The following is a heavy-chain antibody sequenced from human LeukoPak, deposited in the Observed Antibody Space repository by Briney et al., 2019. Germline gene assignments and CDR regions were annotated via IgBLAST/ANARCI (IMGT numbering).Heavy chain of an antibody. J-gene: IGHJ4*02. D-gene: IGHD5/OR15-5a*01. V-gene: IGHV1-18*01. CDR3: ARELRTPVSIYYFDS. CDR1: GYNFTNYA. CDR2: ISAYIGNP. Sequence: ASVKVSCKASGYNFTNYAINWVRQAPGQGLEWMGWISAYIGNPVHAQKFQGRLTMTTDTSTSTAYMELRSLGSDDTAVYYCARELRTPVSIYYFDSWGQGTLVTVSS.